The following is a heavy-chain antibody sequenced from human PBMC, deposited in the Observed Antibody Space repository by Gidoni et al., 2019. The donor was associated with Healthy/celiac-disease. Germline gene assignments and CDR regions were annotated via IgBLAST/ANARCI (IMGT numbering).Heavy chain of an antibody. Sequence: HVPLQQWGAGLLKPSETLSLTCAVYGGSFSGYYWSWIRQPPGKGLEWIGEINHIGSTNYNQSLKSRVTISVDTSKTQFSLKLSSVTAADTAVYYCARGRCGWGDYGRVWFDPGGEGTLVTVSS. J-gene: IGHJ5*02. D-gene: IGHD4-17*01. CDR1: GGSFSGYY. CDR2: INHIGST. CDR3: ARGRCGWGDYGRVWFDP. V-gene: IGHV4-34*01.